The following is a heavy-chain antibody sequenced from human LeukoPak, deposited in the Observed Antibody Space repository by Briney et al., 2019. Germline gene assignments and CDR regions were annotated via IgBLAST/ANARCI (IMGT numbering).Heavy chain of an antibody. Sequence: GRSLRLSCAASGFTFSSYGMHWVRQAPGKGLEWVAVISFDGSNKYCSDSVKGRFTISSDNSKNTLYLQMNRLRAEDTAVYYCAKDPIPGRIAAAVTGWFDYWGQGTLVTVSS. V-gene: IGHV3-30*18. CDR3: AKDPIPGRIAAAVTGWFDY. D-gene: IGHD6-13*01. CDR2: ISFDGSNK. CDR1: GFTFSSYG. J-gene: IGHJ5*01.